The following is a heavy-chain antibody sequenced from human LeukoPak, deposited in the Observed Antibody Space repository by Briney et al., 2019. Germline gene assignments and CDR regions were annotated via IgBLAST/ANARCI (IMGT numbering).Heavy chain of an antibody. D-gene: IGHD3-3*01. CDR2: INHSGST. Sequence: NPSETLSLTCAVYGGSFSGYYWSWIRQPPGKGLEWIGEINHSGSTNYNPSLKSRVTISVDTSKNQFSLKLSSVTAADTAVYYCARALDFWSGYPYYFDYWGQGTLVTVSS. V-gene: IGHV4-34*01. J-gene: IGHJ4*02. CDR3: ARALDFWSGYPYYFDY. CDR1: GGSFSGYY.